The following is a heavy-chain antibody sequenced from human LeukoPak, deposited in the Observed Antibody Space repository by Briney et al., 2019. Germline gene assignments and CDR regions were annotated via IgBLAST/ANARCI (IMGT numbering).Heavy chain of an antibody. CDR2: TSSDLNVK. J-gene: IGHJ4*02. D-gene: IGHD3-10*01. V-gene: IGHV3-30*03. Sequence: PGGSLRLSCAASGFMFSSNWMSWVRLAPGKGLEWVAVTSSDLNVKLYADSVKGRFTISRDNSRSTLYLQMNSLRPEDTAIYYCAREGYYGSGSPPSLYFDYWGQGTLVTVSS. CDR3: AREGYYGSGSPPSLYFDY. CDR1: GFMFSSNW.